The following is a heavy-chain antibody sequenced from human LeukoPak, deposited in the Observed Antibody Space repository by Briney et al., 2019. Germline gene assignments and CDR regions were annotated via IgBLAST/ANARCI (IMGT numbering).Heavy chain of an antibody. V-gene: IGHV3-7*01. CDR2: IKQDRSEK. D-gene: IGHD1-26*01. CDR3: ARDEIGGSLKY. Sequence: SGGSLRLSCAASGFTFTNYWMSWVRQAPGKGLELVANIKQDRSEKYYVDSVKGRFTISRDNAKNSLYLQMNSLRAEDTAVYYCARDEIGGSLKYWGQGTLVTVSS. CDR1: GFTFTNYW. J-gene: IGHJ4*02.